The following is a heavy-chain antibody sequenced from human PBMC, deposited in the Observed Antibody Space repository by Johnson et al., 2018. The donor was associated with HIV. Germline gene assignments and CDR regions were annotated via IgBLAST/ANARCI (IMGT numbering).Heavy chain of an antibody. CDR1: GFTFSSYA. CDR2: IRYDGSNK. V-gene: IGHV3-30*02. CDR3: AKGPLYYYDSRLGSGAFDI. J-gene: IGHJ3*02. Sequence: QVQLVESGGDVVQPGRSLRLSCAASGFTFSSYAIHWVRQAPGKGLEWVAFIRYDGSNKYYTDSVKGRFPISRDNSKNTLYLQMNSLRAEDTAVYYCAKGPLYYYDSRLGSGAFDIWGQGTMVTVSS. D-gene: IGHD3-22*01.